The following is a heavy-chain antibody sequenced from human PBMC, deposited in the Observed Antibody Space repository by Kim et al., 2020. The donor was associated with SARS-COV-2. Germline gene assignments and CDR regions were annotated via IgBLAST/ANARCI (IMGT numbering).Heavy chain of an antibody. CDR3: ARGSWERFGELFSDYFDY. J-gene: IGHJ4*02. CDR1: GGSISSSNW. D-gene: IGHD3-10*01. Sequence: SETLSLTCAVSGGSISSSNWWSWVRQPPGKGLEWIGEIYHSGSTNYNPSLKSRVTISVDKSKNQFSLKLSSVTAADTAVYYCARGSWERFGELFSDYFDYWGQGTLVTVSS. CDR2: IYHSGST. V-gene: IGHV4-4*02.